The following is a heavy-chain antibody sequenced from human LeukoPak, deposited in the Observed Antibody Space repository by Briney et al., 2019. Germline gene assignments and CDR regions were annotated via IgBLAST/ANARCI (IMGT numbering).Heavy chain of an antibody. CDR2: ISYDGSNK. CDR1: GFTFSSYG. D-gene: IGHD5-12*01. Sequence: PGGSLRLSCAASGFTFSSYGMHWVRQAPGKVLEWVAVISYDGSNKYYADSVKGRFTISRDNSKNTLYLQMNSLRPEDTAVYYCAIGPQGAGGYDYDGDYWGQGTLVTVSS. J-gene: IGHJ4*02. CDR3: AIGPQGAGGYDYDGDY. V-gene: IGHV3-30*03.